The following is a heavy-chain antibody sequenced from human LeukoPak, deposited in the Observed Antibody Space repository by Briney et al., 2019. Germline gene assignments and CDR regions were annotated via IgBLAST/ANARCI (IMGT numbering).Heavy chain of an antibody. J-gene: IGHJ6*03. V-gene: IGHV4-39*07. D-gene: IGHD2-2*01. CDR1: GDSISSNSYY. CDR3: ARGRTGYQLLPTKKNYDYYYMDV. CDR2: INHSGST. Sequence: SETLSLTCTVSGDSISSNSYYWGWIRQSPGKGLEWIGEINHSGSTNYNPSLKSRVTISVDTSKNQFSLKLSSVTAADTAVYHCARGRTGYQLLPTKKNYDYYYMDVWGKGTTVTVSS.